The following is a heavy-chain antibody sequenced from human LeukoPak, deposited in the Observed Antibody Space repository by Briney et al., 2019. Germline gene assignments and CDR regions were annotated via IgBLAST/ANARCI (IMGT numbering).Heavy chain of an antibody. CDR2: MYYSGPA. J-gene: IGHJ5*02. CDR3: ARAGYGFLGYTNWFDT. D-gene: IGHD5-18*01. V-gene: IGHV4-31*02. CDR1: GGSISSGSYY. Sequence: SETLSLTCSVSGGSISSGSYYWSWIRQHPGKGLEWIGYMYYSGPAYYNPSLRSRATISVDTSKNQFSLKLSSVTAADTAVYYCARAGYGFLGYTNWFDTWGQGTLVTVSS.